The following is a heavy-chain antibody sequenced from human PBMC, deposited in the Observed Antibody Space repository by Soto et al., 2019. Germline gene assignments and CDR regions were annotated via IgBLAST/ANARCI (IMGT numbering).Heavy chain of an antibody. J-gene: IGHJ5*02. Sequence: QVQLVQSGPEVKKPGASVKVSCKASGYTFTRYAMHWVRQAPGQGLEWMGWINTVNGNSHYSQKFQGRVTFPRDTSATTAYMELTGLRPEDTAIYFCARNVNYFDPWGQGTLVTVSS. CDR1: GYTFTRYA. V-gene: IGHV1-3*04. CDR3: ARNVNYFDP. D-gene: IGHD1-7*01. CDR2: INTVNGNS.